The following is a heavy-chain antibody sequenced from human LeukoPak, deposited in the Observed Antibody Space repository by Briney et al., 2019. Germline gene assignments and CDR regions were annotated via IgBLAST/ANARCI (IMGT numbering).Heavy chain of an antibody. CDR1: GFTFNNYA. CDR2: IGSGDTT. V-gene: IGHV3-23*01. Sequence: EGSLRLSCAASGFTFNNYAMSWVRQAPGKGLDWVSTIGSGDTTFYADSVKGRFTISRDNSKSMLYLQMSSLTAEDTAIYYCAKDADIVATNFDYWGQGTLVTVSS. D-gene: IGHD5-12*01. CDR3: AKDADIVATNFDY. J-gene: IGHJ4*02.